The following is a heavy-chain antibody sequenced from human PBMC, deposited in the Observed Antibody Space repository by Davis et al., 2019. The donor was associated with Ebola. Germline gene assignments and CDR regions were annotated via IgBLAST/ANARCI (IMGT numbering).Heavy chain of an antibody. CDR2: IYYSGST. D-gene: IGHD4-17*01. J-gene: IGHJ6*02. V-gene: IGHV4-61*01. Sequence: MPSETLSLTCTVSGGSVSSGSYYWSWIRQPPGKGLEWIGNIYYSGSTNYNPSLKSRVTISVDTSKNQFSLKLSSVTAADTAVYYCARLGGTVTTDRYYYYYGMDVWGQGTTVTVSS. CDR1: GGSVSSGSYY. CDR3: ARLGGTVTTDRYYYYYGMDV.